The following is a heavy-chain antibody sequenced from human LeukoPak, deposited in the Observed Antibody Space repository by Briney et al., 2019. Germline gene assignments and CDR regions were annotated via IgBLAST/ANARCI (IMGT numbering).Heavy chain of an antibody. CDR3: ARYYFDSSGYSLLDY. J-gene: IGHJ4*02. V-gene: IGHV3-33*01. D-gene: IGHD3-22*01. CDR2: MWHDGSNK. Sequence: GRSLRLSCVASGFTFSSYGMHWVRQAPGKGLEWVAVMWHDGSNKYYADSVKGRFTISRDNSKNTLYLQMNSLGAEDTAVYYCARYYFDSSGYSLLDYWGQGTLVTVSS. CDR1: GFTFSSYG.